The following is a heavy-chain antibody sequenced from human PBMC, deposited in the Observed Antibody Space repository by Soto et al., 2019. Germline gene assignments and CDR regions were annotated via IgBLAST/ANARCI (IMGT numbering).Heavy chain of an antibody. J-gene: IGHJ6*02. CDR1: GFTFRNYA. Sequence: QVQLVESGGGVVQPGRSLTLSCAASGFTFRNYAMHWIRQAPGKGLEWVATISYDGYNKYYTDSVKGPFTISRDNSKNTLYLQMNSLRPEDTAVYYCARPWGQLSTYYYGMDTWGQGTTVTVSS. V-gene: IGHV3-30-3*01. CDR3: ARPWGQLSTYYYGMDT. D-gene: IGHD3-16*01. CDR2: ISYDGYNK.